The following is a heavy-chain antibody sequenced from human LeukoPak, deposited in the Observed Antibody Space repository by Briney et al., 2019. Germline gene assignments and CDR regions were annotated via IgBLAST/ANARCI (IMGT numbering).Heavy chain of an antibody. CDR2: INLKGGYT. V-gene: IGHV1-2*06. J-gene: IGHJ4*02. CDR3: ARDLASTANWEFDY. D-gene: IGHD7-27*01. Sequence: ASVKVSCKASGYTFTDYFMQWVRQAPGQGLEWMGRINLKGGYTEDSLDFQGRVTLTRDTSISTAYMEVRSLRPDDTAVYYCARDLASTANWEFDYWGQGTPVTVSP. CDR1: GYTFTDYF.